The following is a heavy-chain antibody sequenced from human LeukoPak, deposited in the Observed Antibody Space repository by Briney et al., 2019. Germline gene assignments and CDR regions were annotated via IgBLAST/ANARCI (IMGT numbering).Heavy chain of an antibody. V-gene: IGHV1-69*13. J-gene: IGHJ4*02. Sequence: GASVKVSCKASGYTFTGYYMHWVRQAPGQGLEWMGWIIPIFGTANYAQKFQGRVTITADESTSTAYMQLSSLRSEDTAVYYCASGYYDFWSGYYRPLPFDYWGQGTLVTVSS. CDR2: IIPIFGTA. D-gene: IGHD3-3*01. CDR3: ASGYYDFWSGYYRPLPFDY. CDR1: GYTFTGYY.